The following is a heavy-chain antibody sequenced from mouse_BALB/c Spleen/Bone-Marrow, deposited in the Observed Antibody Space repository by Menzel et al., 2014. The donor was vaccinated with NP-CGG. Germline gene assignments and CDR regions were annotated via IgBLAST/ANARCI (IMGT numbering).Heavy chain of an antibody. Sequence: VMLVESGPGLVAPSQSLSITCTVSGFSLTSYGVHWVRQPPGKGLEWLGVIWAGGSTNYNSALMSRLSISKDNSKSXVFLKMNSLQTDDTAMYYCARDRGDYVFAYWGQGTLVTVSA. CDR2: IWAGGST. V-gene: IGHV2-9*02. CDR1: GFSLTSYG. CDR3: ARDRGDYVFAY. D-gene: IGHD2-4*01. J-gene: IGHJ3*01.